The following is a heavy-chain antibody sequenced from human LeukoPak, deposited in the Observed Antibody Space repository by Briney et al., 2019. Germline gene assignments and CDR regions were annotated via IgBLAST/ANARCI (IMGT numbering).Heavy chain of an antibody. CDR3: ARAGGNYDFWSGYYLDY. D-gene: IGHD3-3*01. CDR2: IIPIFGTA. CDR1: GGTFISYA. Sequence: SVKVSCKASGGTFISYAISWVRQAPGQGLEWMGRIIPIFGTANYAQKFQGRVTITTDESTSTAYMELSSLRSEDTAVYYCARAGGNYDFWSGYYLDYWGQGTLVTVSS. J-gene: IGHJ4*02. V-gene: IGHV1-69*05.